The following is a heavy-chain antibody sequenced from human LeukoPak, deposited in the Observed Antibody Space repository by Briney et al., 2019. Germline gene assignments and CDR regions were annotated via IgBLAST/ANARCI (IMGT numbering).Heavy chain of an antibody. V-gene: IGHV4-39*01. CDR1: GGSISSSSYY. CDR3: ARRGHSSHGYWYFDL. CDR2: IYYSGST. J-gene: IGHJ2*01. D-gene: IGHD6-13*01. Sequence: SETLSLTCTVSGGSISSSSYYWGWIRQPPGKGLEWIGSIYYSGSTYYNPSLKSRVTISVDTSKNQFSLKLSSVTAADTAVYYCARRGHSSHGYWYFDLWGRGTLVTVSP.